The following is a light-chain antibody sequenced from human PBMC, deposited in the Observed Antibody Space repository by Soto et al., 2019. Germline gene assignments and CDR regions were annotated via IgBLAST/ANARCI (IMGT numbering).Light chain of an antibody. CDR3: LLSYSSPYI. CDR1: TGAVPSGHY. CDR2: DTS. J-gene: IGLJ1*01. Sequence: QTVMTPEPSQTVSPVGIDTLTCGSSTGAVPSGHYHYWIQQKPGQAPRPLIYDTSNKHSWTPARFSGSLLGGKAALTLSVSQPEHEAEYYCLLSYSSPYIYRTCTKVAVL. V-gene: IGLV7-46*01.